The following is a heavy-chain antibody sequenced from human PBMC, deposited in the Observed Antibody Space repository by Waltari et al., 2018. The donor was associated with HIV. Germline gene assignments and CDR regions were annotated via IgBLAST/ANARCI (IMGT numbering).Heavy chain of an antibody. CDR2: IYYSGST. Sequence: QLQLQESGPGLVKPSETLSLTCTVSGGSISSSSYYWGWIRQPPGKGLDWIGSIYYSGSTDYNPSHKSGVTISVDTSKNQFSLKLSSVTAADTAVYYCARRYDIVVVPAAINLLGGFDPWGQGTLVTVSS. D-gene: IGHD2-2*01. CDR3: ARRYDIVVVPAAINLLGGFDP. V-gene: IGHV4-39*01. CDR1: GGSISSSSYY. J-gene: IGHJ5*02.